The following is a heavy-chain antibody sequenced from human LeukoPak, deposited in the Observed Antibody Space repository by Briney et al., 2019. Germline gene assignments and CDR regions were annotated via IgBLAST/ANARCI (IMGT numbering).Heavy chain of an antibody. CDR1: GGSISSYY. CDR3: ARQSRGIAVAGLDY. Sequence: PSETLSLTCIVSGGSISSYYWTWIRQPPGKGVEWIGYIYYNGRTNYNASRKRRVDISVETCKNQFALKRKYGAAADTAVYYCARQSRGIAVAGLDYWGQGILVTVSS. D-gene: IGHD6-19*01. J-gene: IGHJ4*02. CDR2: IYYNGRT. V-gene: IGHV4-59*08.